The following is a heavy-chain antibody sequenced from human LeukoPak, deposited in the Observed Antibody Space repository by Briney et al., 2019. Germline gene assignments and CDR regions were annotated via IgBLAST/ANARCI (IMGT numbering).Heavy chain of an antibody. V-gene: IGHV3-7*01. Sequence: GGSLRLSCAASGFTFSSYWMSWVRQAPGKGLEWVANIKQDGSEKYYVDSVKGRFTISRDNAKNSLYLQMNSLRAEDTAVYYCARDLSYDILTGYYQGNYYFDYWGQGTLVTASS. CDR1: GFTFSSYW. D-gene: IGHD3-9*01. CDR3: ARDLSYDILTGYYQGNYYFDY. CDR2: IKQDGSEK. J-gene: IGHJ4*02.